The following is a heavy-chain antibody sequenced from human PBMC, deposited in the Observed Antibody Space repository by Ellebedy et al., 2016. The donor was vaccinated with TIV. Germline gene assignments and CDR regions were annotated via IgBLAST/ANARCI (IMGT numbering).Heavy chain of an antibody. V-gene: IGHV4-30-2*01. CDR1: GDSKISGGYS. J-gene: IGHJ5*02. D-gene: IGHD4-23*01. Sequence: MPSETLSLTCGVSGDSKISGGYSWSWIRQPPGEGLEWMGYIYPSGTTYYNPSLGSRITITVDTSRNQFSLRLTSVTAADTAIYYCARGSNRAGGFDPWGQGTLVTVS. CDR2: IYPSGTT. CDR3: ARGSNRAGGFDP.